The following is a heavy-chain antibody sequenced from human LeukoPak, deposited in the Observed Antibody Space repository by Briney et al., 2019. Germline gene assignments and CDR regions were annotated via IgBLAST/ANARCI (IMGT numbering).Heavy chain of an antibody. D-gene: IGHD2-2*01. CDR3: ARFWEIVVVPAALDAFDI. CDR2: INPSDGST. Sequence: ASVKVSCKASGYTFTSYYMHWVRQAPGQGLEWMGIINPSDGSTSYAQKFQGRVTMTRDTSTSTVYMELSSLRSEDTAVYYCARFWEIVVVPAALDAFDIWGQGTMVTVSS. CDR1: GYTFTSYY. V-gene: IGHV1-46*01. J-gene: IGHJ3*02.